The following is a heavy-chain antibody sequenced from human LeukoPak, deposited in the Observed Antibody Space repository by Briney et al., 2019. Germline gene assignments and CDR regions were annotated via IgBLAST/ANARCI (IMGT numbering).Heavy chain of an antibody. J-gene: IGHJ4*02. CDR3: AGWRDSYNAVDY. Sequence: GRSLRLSCAASRFTFSSYAMNWVRQAPGKGLEWVAVISYDERNKYYADFAKGRFTISRDNSKNTLYLQMNSRRAEETAVYYCAGWRDSYNAVDYWGQGTLVTVSS. V-gene: IGHV3-30*04. D-gene: IGHD5-24*01. CDR2: ISYDERNK. CDR1: RFTFSSYA.